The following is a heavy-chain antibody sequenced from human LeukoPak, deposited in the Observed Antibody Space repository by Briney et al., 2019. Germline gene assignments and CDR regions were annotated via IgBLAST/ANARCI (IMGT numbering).Heavy chain of an antibody. CDR3: ARAISGGFEELLVLTFDY. CDR1: GFTFSSYW. CDR2: IKQDGSEK. Sequence: GGSLRLSCAASGFTFSSYWMSWVRQAPGKGLEWVANIKQDGSEKYYVDSVKGRFTISRDNAKNSLYLQMNSLRAEDTAVYYCARAISGGFEELLVLTFDYWGQGTLVTVSS. D-gene: IGHD3-10*01. J-gene: IGHJ4*02. V-gene: IGHV3-7*01.